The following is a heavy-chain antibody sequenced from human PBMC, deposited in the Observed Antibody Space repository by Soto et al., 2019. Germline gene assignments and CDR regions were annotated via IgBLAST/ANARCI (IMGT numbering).Heavy chain of an antibody. CDR3: ARLRIATNNYKWFDP. V-gene: IGHV4-31*03. Sequence: SETLSLTCSVSGAALNSGNYYWSWIRQVPGKGLEWIGHIYVTGAVDYNPSLRDRITISRDTSERQFSLNLRLVTAADTAVYYCARLRIATNNYKWFDPWGQGALVTVSS. CDR2: IYVTGAV. J-gene: IGHJ5*02. CDR1: GAALNSGNYY. D-gene: IGHD2-21*01.